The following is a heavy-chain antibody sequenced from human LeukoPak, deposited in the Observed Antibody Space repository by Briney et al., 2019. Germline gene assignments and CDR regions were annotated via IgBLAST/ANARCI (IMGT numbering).Heavy chain of an antibody. J-gene: IGHJ4*02. CDR3: AREYYDFWSGPEGYFDY. CDR1: GYTFTSYA. D-gene: IGHD3-3*01. V-gene: IGHV7-4-1*02. Sequence: ASVKVSCKASGYTFTSYAMHWVRQAPGQGLEWMGWINTNTGNPTYAQGFTGRFVFSLDTSVSTAYLQISSLKAEDTAVYYCAREYYDFWSGPEGYFDYWGQGTLVTVSS. CDR2: INTNTGNP.